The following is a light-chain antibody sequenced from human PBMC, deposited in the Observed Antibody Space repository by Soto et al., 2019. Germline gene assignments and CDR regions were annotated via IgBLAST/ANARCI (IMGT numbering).Light chain of an antibody. V-gene: IGLV2-14*01. CDR3: ISYTGDTTPYV. J-gene: IGLJ1*01. CDR1: SSDIGTYNY. Sequence: QSVLTQPASVSGSPGQSITISCTGSSSDIGTYNYVSWYQQHPGKAPKLMIYGVTNRPSGVSNRFSGSKSDNTASLTISGLQAEDEADYYCISYTGDTTPYVFGTGTKVT. CDR2: GVT.